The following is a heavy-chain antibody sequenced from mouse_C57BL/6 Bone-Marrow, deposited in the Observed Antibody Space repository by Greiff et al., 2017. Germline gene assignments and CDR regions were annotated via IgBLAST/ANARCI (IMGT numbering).Heavy chain of an antibody. CDR3: ARQLSYAMDY. J-gene: IGHJ4*01. V-gene: IGHV5-15*01. CDR1: VFTFSDYG. Sequence: EVKVVESGGGLVQPGGSLKLSCAASVFTFSDYGMAWVRQAPRKGPEWVAFISNLAYSIYYADTVTGRFTISRENAKNTLYLEMSSLRSEDTAMYYCARQLSYAMDYWGQGTSVTVSS. CDR2: ISNLAYSI. D-gene: IGHD3-2*02.